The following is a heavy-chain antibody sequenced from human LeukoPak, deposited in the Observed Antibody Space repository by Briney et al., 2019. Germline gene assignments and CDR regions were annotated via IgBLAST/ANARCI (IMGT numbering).Heavy chain of an antibody. CDR2: IYTSGST. Sequence: SETLSLTRTVSGGSISSYYWSWIRQPAGKGLEWIGRIYTSGSTNYNPSPKSRVTMSVDTSKSQFSLKLSSVTAADTAVYYCARCRLLWFGEYNYFDYWGQGTLVTVSS. CDR1: GGSISSYY. D-gene: IGHD3-10*01. CDR3: ARCRLLWFGEYNYFDY. J-gene: IGHJ4*02. V-gene: IGHV4-4*07.